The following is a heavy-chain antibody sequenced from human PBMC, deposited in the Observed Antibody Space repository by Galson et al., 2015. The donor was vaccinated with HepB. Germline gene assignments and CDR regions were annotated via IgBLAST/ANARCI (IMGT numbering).Heavy chain of an antibody. CDR3: ARDSSGDYYDSNESFDY. D-gene: IGHD3-22*01. CDR2: IYHSGST. V-gene: IGHV4-38-2*02. J-gene: IGHJ4*02. Sequence: ETLSLTCTVSGYSISSGYYWGWIRQPPGKGLEWIGSIYHSGSTYYNPSLKSRVTISVDTSKNQFSLKLSSVTAADTAVYYCARDSSGDYYDSNESFDYWGQGTLVTVSS. CDR1: GYSISSGYY.